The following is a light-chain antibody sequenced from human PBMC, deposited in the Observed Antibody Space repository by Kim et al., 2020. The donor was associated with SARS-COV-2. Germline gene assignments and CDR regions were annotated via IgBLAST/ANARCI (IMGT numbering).Light chain of an antibody. J-gene: IGLJ1*01. CDR2: QDS. CDR3: QAWDSSTNYV. Sequence: SYELTQPPSVSVSPGQTASITCSGDKLGDKYACWYQQKPGQSPVLVIYQDSKRPSGIPERFSGSNSGNTATLTISGTQAMDEDDYYCQAWDSSTNYVFGTGTKVTVL. CDR1: KLGDKY. V-gene: IGLV3-1*01.